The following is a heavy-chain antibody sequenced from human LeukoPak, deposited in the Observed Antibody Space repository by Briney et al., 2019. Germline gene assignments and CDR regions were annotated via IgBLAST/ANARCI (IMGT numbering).Heavy chain of an antibody. D-gene: IGHD6-6*01. CDR3: AHLWGIAARTVPYYFDY. J-gene: IGHJ4*02. CDR1: RFTFSSYW. CDR2: IKQDGSEK. Sequence: GGSLRLSCVASRFTFSSYWMSWVRQAPGEGLEWVANIKQDGSEKYYVDSVKGRFTIPRDNSKNTLYLQMNSLRAEDTAVYYCAHLWGIAARTVPYYFDYWGQGTLVTVSS. V-gene: IGHV3-7*01.